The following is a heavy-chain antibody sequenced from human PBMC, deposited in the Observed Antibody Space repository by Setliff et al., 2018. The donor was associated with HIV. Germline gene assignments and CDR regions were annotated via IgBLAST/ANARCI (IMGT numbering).Heavy chain of an antibody. Sequence: ASVKVSCKASGYTFTVYYMHWVRQAPGQGLEWMGWIKPDTGGTNYAQKFQGRVTMTRDTSITTAYMELSRLGSDDTAVYYCATDDYGGDSFDNWGQGTLVTSPQ. D-gene: IGHD4-17*01. CDR3: ATDDYGGDSFDN. CDR1: GYTFTVYY. V-gene: IGHV1-2*02. J-gene: IGHJ4*02. CDR2: IKPDTGGT.